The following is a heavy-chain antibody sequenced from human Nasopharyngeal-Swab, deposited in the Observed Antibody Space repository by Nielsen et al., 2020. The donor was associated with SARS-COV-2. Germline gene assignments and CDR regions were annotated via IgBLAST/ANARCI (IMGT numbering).Heavy chain of an antibody. Sequence: SETLSLTCTVSGGSIKSYYWSWVRQPPGKGLEWIGNFFYSGTPNYNPSLKSRVTISVDAPRNQFSQRLNSVTSADTAMYYCARDSSGWHYWGQGTLVTVSS. J-gene: IGHJ4*02. CDR3: ARDSSGWHY. D-gene: IGHD6-19*01. CDR1: GGSIKSYY. V-gene: IGHV4-59*01. CDR2: FFYSGTP.